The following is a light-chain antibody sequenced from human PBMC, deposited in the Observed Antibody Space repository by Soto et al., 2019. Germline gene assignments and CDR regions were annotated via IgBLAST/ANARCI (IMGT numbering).Light chain of an antibody. V-gene: IGKV3-20*01. CDR3: QHYGTSHGLFT. Sequence: EIVLTQSPDTLSLSPGERATLSCRASQSVSNTYLAWYQQKPGQAPRLLIYGASSRATGIPDRFSGSGSGTDFTLTISRLEPEDFAVYYCQHYGTSHGLFTFGPGTKVDIK. CDR2: GAS. J-gene: IGKJ3*01. CDR1: QSVSNTY.